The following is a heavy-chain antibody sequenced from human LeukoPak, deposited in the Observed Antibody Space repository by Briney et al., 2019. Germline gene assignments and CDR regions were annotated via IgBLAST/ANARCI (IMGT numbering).Heavy chain of an antibody. CDR2: IKSDGRSA. CDR3: ARDNSSVFDH. J-gene: IGHJ4*02. CDR1: GFTLSSYW. Sequence: HPGGSLRLSCGASGFTLSSYWMHWVRQAPGKGLVWVSTIKSDGRSASYADSVRGRFTISRDNAKNTVFLQMGSLRAEDTAVYYCARDNSSVFDHWGQGALVTVSS. D-gene: IGHD6-6*01. V-gene: IGHV3-74*01.